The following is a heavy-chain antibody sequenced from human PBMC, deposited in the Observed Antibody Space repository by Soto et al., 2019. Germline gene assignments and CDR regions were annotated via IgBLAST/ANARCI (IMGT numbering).Heavy chain of an antibody. CDR1: GGSISSYY. J-gene: IGHJ6*02. Sequence: NPSETLSLTCTVSGGSISSYYWSWIRQPPGKGLEWIGYIYYSGSTNYNPSLKSRVTISVDTSKNQFSLKLSSVTAADTAVYYCARGEGSYLAYYYGMDVWGQGTTVTVSS. CDR3: ARGEGSYLAYYYGMDV. CDR2: IYYSGST. D-gene: IGHD1-26*01. V-gene: IGHV4-59*01.